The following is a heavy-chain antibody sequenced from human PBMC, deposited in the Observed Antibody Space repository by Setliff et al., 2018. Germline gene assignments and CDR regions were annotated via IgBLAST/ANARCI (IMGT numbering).Heavy chain of an antibody. J-gene: IGHJ4*02. CDR2: ISVYSGDA. V-gene: IGHV1-18*01. CDR1: GYTFTTYG. CDR3: ARDLTNHFWSSYWPF. D-gene: IGHD3-3*02. Sequence: ASVKVSCKTSGYTFTTYGISWLRQAHGQGLEWMGWISVYSGDASYVQKFEGRVTMTADTSKSTVYMELRSLRSDETAVYFCARDLTNHFWSSYWPFWGQGTLVTVSS.